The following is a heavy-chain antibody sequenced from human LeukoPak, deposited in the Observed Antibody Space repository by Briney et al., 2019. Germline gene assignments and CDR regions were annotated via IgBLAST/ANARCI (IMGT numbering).Heavy chain of an antibody. CDR2: IIPNFGTA. Sequence: SVKVSCKASGDTFTSYAISWVRQAPGQGLGWMGGIIPNFGTANYAQKFQGRVTITPDESTSTAYMELSSLRSEDTAVYYCARALHPYYYDSSGYSGYPREEGYNPYWFDRWGQGTLVTVSS. D-gene: IGHD3-22*01. CDR1: GDTFTSYA. V-gene: IGHV1-69*13. J-gene: IGHJ5*02. CDR3: ARALHPYYYDSSGYSGYPREEGYNPYWFDR.